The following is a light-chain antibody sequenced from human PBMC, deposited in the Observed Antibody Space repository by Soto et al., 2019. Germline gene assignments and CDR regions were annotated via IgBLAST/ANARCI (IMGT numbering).Light chain of an antibody. CDR1: SSYVGGYNS. V-gene: IGLV2-14*03. CDR2: DVS. CDR3: SSYTTNSTPQYV. Sequence: QSVLTQPASVSGSPGQSITISCTGTSSYVGGYNSVSWYQHHPGKAPKLMIFDVSDRPSGVSSRFSGSKSGNTASLTISGLQAEDEADYYCSSYTTNSTPQYVFGPGTKVTVL. J-gene: IGLJ1*01.